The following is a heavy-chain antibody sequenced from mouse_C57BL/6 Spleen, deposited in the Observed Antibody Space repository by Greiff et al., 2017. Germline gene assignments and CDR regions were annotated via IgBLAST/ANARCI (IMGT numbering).Heavy chain of an antibody. V-gene: IGHV1-80*01. Sequence: QVQLQQPGAELVKPGASVKISCKASGYAFSSYWMNWVKQRPGKGLEWIGQIYPGDGDTNYNGKFKGKATLTADKSSSTAYMQLSSLTSEDSAVYFCARSNYGNYDFDCWGQGTTLTVSS. CDR3: ARSNYGNYDFDC. CDR2: IYPGDGDT. D-gene: IGHD2-1*01. J-gene: IGHJ2*01. CDR1: GYAFSSYW.